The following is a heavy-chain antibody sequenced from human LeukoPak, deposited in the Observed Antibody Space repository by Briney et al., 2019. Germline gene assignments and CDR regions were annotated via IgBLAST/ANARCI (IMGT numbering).Heavy chain of an antibody. Sequence: SSETLSLTCTVSGGSISSYYWSWIRQPAGKGLEWIGRIYTSGSTNYNPSLKSRVTISVDKSKNQFSLKLSSVTAADTAVYYCARYDCGGDCYLDYWVQATLVTVSS. CDR1: GGSISSYY. J-gene: IGHJ4*02. CDR3: ARYDCGGDCYLDY. D-gene: IGHD2-21*02. V-gene: IGHV4-4*07. CDR2: IYTSGST.